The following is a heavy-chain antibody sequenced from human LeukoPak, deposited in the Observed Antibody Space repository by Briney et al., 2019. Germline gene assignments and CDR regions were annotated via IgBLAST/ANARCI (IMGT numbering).Heavy chain of an antibody. CDR2: ISWDGGST. V-gene: IGHV3-43D*04. CDR3: AKASRGVVQNPDFDY. Sequence: GSLRLSCAASGFTFDDYAMHWVRQAPGKGLEWVSLISWDGGSTYYADPVKGRFTISRDNSKNSLYLQMNSLRAEDTALYYCAKASRGVVQNPDFDYWGQGTLVTVSS. CDR1: GFTFDDYA. J-gene: IGHJ4*02. D-gene: IGHD3-10*01.